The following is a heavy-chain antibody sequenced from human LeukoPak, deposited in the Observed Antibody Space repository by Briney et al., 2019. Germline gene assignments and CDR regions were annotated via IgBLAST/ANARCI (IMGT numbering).Heavy chain of an antibody. D-gene: IGHD6-13*01. CDR1: GGSISSGGYY. V-gene: IGHV4-31*03. J-gene: IGHJ1*01. CDR3: ARDGTSSSWYPRYFQH. CDR2: IYYSGST. Sequence: SETLSLTCTVSGGSISSGGYYWNWIRQHPGKGLEWIGYIYYSGSTYYNPSLKSRVTISVDTSKNQFSLKLSSVTAADTAVYYCARDGTSSSWYPRYFQHWGQGTLVTVSS.